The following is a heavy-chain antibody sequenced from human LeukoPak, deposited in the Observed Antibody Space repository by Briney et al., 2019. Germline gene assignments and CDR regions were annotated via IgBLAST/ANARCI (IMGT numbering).Heavy chain of an antibody. Sequence: GGSLRLSCAASGFTFSSYTMNWVRQAPGKGLEWVSSITDSSSSRYYADSVKGRFTISRDNAKNSLYLQMNSLRAEDTAVYYCARDFSSGGYYGDYFFDYWGQGTLVTVSS. V-gene: IGHV3-21*01. CDR2: ITDSSSSR. CDR1: GFTFSSYT. D-gene: IGHD1-26*01. CDR3: ARDFSSGGYYGDYFFDY. J-gene: IGHJ4*02.